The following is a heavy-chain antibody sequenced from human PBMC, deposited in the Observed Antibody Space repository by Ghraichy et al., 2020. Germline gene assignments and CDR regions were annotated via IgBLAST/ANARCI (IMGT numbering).Heavy chain of an antibody. V-gene: IGHV1-2*02. CDR3: ARDGIAVAPREFDY. Sequence: ASVKVSCKASGYTFTGYYMHWVRQAPGQGLEWMGWINPNSGGTNYAQKFQGRVTMTRDTSISTAYMELSRLRSDDTAVYYCARDGIAVAPREFDYWGQGTLVTVSS. CDR2: INPNSGGT. CDR1: GYTFTGYY. J-gene: IGHJ4*02. D-gene: IGHD6-19*01.